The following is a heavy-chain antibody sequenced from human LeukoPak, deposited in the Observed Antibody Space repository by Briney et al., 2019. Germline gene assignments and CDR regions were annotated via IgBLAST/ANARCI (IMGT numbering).Heavy chain of an antibody. D-gene: IGHD3-22*01. CDR2: IKQDGGET. CDR1: GFTFSSYW. J-gene: IGHJ4*02. Sequence: GGSLSLSCAASGFTFSSYWMSWVRQAPGKGLEWVANIKQDGGETYFVDSVKGRFTVSRDNAKNSLYLQMNSLRAEDTAIYYCARDLTSYDSSGPSYFDYWGQGTLVTVSS. V-gene: IGHV3-7*01. CDR3: ARDLTSYDSSGPSYFDY.